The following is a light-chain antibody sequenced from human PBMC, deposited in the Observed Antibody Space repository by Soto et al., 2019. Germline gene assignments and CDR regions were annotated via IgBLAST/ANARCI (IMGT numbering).Light chain of an antibody. V-gene: IGLV6-57*03. CDR2: EDN. CDR3: AAWDDSLSGPGV. CDR1: SGNIASNY. J-gene: IGLJ3*02. Sequence: NFMLTQPHSVSESPGKTVTISCIRSSGNIASNYVQWYQQRPGSAPTTVIYEDNQRPSGVPDRFSGSKSGTSASLAISGLRSEDEADYYCAAWDDSLSGPGVFGGGTKLTVL.